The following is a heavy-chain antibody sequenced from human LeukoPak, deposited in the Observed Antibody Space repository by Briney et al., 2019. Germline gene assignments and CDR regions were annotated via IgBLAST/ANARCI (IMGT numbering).Heavy chain of an antibody. CDR2: IRYDGSNK. J-gene: IGHJ5*02. D-gene: IGHD6-19*01. Sequence: AGGSLRLPCAASGFTFSSYGMHWVRQAPGKGLEWVAFIRYDGSNKYYADSVKGRFTISRDNSKNTLYLQMNSLRAEDTAVYYCANWGKQWLVTEPPEGPWGQGTLVTVSS. V-gene: IGHV3-30*02. CDR1: GFTFSSYG. CDR3: ANWGKQWLVTEPPEGP.